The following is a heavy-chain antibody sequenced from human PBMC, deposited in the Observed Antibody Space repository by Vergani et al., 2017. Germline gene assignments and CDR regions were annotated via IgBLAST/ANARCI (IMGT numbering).Heavy chain of an antibody. V-gene: IGHV3-30*02. J-gene: IGHJ4*02. D-gene: IGHD2-21*02. CDR2: IGKDGINT. CDR1: GFTLSNFG. CDR3: AKYLRDSTDGLPDS. Sequence: QVQLVESAGGVVQPGGSLRLSCAASGFTLSNFGMHWIRQAPGKGLECLAYIGKDGINTRYRDAVKGGFTASRDNSKDILYLQMDSLRSEDTALYYCAKYLRDSTDGLPDSWGPGTLVIVSS.